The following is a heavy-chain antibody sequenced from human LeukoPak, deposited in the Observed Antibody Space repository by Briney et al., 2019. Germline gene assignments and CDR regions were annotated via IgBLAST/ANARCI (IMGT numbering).Heavy chain of an antibody. J-gene: IGHJ6*03. D-gene: IGHD2-2*02. Sequence: SETLSLTCAVYGGSFSGYYWSWIRRPPGKGLEWIGEINHSGSTNYNPSLKSRVTISVDTSKNQFSLKLSSVTAADTAVYYCARREYCSSTSCYRPYYYYYYMHVWGKGTTVNVSS. CDR3: ARREYCSSTSCYRPYYYYYYMHV. CDR2: INHSGST. CDR1: GGSFSGYY. V-gene: IGHV4-34*01.